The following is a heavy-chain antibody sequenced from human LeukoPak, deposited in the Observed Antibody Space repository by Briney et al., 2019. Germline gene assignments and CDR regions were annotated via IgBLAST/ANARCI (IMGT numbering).Heavy chain of an antibody. V-gene: IGHV4-4*07. Sequence: SETLSLTCTVSGGSISSYYWSWIRQPAGKGLEWIGRIYTSGSTNYNPSLKSRVTMSVGTSKNRFSLKLSSVTAADTAVYYCARDHSGVAAAVEVWFDPWGQGTLVTVSS. J-gene: IGHJ5*02. CDR3: ARDHSGVAAAVEVWFDP. CDR2: IYTSGST. D-gene: IGHD6-13*01. CDR1: GGSISSYY.